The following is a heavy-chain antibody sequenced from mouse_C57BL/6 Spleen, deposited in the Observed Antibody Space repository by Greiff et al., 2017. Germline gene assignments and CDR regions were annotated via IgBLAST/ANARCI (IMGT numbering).Heavy chain of an antibody. CDR2: IWNGGST. Sequence: VKLMESGPGLVQPSQSLSITCTVSGFSLTSYGVHWVRQSPGKGLEWLGVIWNGGSTDYNAAFISRLSISKDNSKSQFFFKMNSLQADDTAIYYCARNGGNYVRAMDYWGQGTSVTVSS. CDR3: ARNGGNYVRAMDY. J-gene: IGHJ4*01. V-gene: IGHV2-2*01. D-gene: IGHD2-1*01. CDR1: GFSLTSYG.